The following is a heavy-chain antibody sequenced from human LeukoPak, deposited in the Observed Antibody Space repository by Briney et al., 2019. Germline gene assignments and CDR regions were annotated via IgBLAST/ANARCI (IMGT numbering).Heavy chain of an antibody. CDR3: ARGYNLDAFDI. CDR2: IYTSGNT. D-gene: IGHD3-22*01. Sequence: SETLSLTCSVSGGSISNYYWSWIRQPAGKGLEWIGRIYTSGNTNYNPSLKSRVTMSVDTSKNQFSLKLSSVTAADTAVYYCARGYNLDAFDIWGQGTMVTVSS. V-gene: IGHV4-4*07. J-gene: IGHJ3*02. CDR1: GGSISNYY.